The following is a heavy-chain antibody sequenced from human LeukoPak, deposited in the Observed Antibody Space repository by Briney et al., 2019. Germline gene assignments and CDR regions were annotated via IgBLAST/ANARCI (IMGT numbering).Heavy chain of an antibody. CDR3: AHRRPSPDYYGSGSYYRGYFDY. J-gene: IGHJ4*02. V-gene: IGHV2-5*02. CDR1: GFSLSTSGVG. CDR2: IYCDDDK. D-gene: IGHD3-10*01. Sequence: ESGPTLVKPTQTLTLTCTFSGFSLSTSGVGVGWIRQPPGKALEWLALIYCDDDKRYSPSLKSRLTITKDTSKNQVVLTMTNMDPVDTATYYCAHRRPSPDYYGSGSYYRGYFDYWGQGTLVTVSS.